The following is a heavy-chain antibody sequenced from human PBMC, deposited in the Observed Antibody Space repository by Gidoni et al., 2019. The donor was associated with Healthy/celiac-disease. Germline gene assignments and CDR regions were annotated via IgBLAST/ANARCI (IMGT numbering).Heavy chain of an antibody. D-gene: IGHD3-3*01. CDR1: GYPISSGYY. Sequence: QVQLQESGPGLVKPSETLSLTCTVSGYPISSGYYWGWIRQPPGKGLEWIGSIYHSGSTYYNPSLKSRVTISVDTSKNQFSLKLSSVTAADTAVYYCARDFWSGYYHWFDPWGQGTLVTVSS. CDR3: ARDFWSGYYHWFDP. V-gene: IGHV4-38-2*02. J-gene: IGHJ5*02. CDR2: IYHSGST.